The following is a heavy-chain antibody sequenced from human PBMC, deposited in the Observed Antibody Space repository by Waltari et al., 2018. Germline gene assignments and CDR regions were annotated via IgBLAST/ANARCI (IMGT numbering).Heavy chain of an antibody. Sequence: EVQLVESGGGLVQPGGSLRLSCAASGFTFSSYDMHWVRQATGKGLEWVSAIGTAGDTYYPGSVKGRFTISRENAKNSLYLQMNSLRAGDTAVYYCAREGAGTGAFDIWGQGTMVTVSS. CDR2: IGTAGDT. CDR1: GFTFSSYD. D-gene: IGHD6-19*01. V-gene: IGHV3-13*01. CDR3: AREGAGTGAFDI. J-gene: IGHJ3*02.